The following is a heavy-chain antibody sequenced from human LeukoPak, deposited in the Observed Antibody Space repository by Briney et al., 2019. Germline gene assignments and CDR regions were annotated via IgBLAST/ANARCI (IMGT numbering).Heavy chain of an antibody. CDR2: IYYSGST. D-gene: IGHD3-3*01. Sequence: PSETLSLTCTVSGGSVSSYYWSWIRQPPGKGLEWIGYIYYSGSTNYNPSLKSRVTISVDTSKNQFSLKLSSVTAADTAVYYCARSGMDYDFWSGYDYWGQGTLVTVSS. CDR3: ARSGMDYDFWSGYDY. J-gene: IGHJ4*02. CDR1: GGSVSSYY. V-gene: IGHV4-59*02.